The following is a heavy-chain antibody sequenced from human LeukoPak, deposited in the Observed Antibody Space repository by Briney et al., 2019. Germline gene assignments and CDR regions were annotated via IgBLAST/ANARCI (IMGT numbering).Heavy chain of an antibody. D-gene: IGHD3-10*01. CDR1: GFTFSSYV. V-gene: IGHV3-23*01. CDR2: ISGSGDST. J-gene: IGHJ4*02. CDR3: AKGRYYGSGSYLNSHHY. Sequence: GGSLRLSCAASGFTFSSYVMSWVRQAPGKGLEWVSLISGSGDSTYYADSVKGRFTISRDNSKNTVYLQMNSLRAEDTAVYSCAKGRYYGSGSYLNSHHYWGQGTLVTVSS.